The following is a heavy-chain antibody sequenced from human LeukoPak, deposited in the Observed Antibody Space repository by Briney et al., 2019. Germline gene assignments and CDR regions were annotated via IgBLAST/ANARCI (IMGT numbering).Heavy chain of an antibody. D-gene: IGHD2-21*01. V-gene: IGHV3-23*01. CDR2: ISGGGSNT. CDR3: VRIRYPGDYYCYYDY. CDR1: GFTFGSYA. J-gene: IGHJ4*02. Sequence: AGSLRLSCAASGFTFGSYAMIWVRQAPGKGLEWVSTISGGGSNTYFADSVRGRFTVSRDNSKNSLYLQMNSLSAEDTAIYYCVRIRYPGDYYCYYDYWGRGTLVTVSS.